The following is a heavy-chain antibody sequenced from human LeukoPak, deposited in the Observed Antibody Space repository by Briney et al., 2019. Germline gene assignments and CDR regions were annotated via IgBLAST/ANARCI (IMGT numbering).Heavy chain of an antibody. CDR3: ARDSADDYDILTDLDY. J-gene: IGHJ4*02. D-gene: IGHD3-9*01. CDR1: RFTFGDYA. Sequence: PGRSLRLSCTASRFTFGDYAMSWVRQAPGKGLEWVSSISSSSSYIYYADSVKGRFTISGDNAKNSLYLQMNSLRAEDTAVYYCARDSADDYDILTDLDYWGQGTLVTVSS. V-gene: IGHV3-21*01. CDR2: ISSSSSYI.